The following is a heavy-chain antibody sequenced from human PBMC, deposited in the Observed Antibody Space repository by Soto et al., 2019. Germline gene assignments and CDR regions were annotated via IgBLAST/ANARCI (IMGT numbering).Heavy chain of an antibody. J-gene: IGHJ3*02. CDR1: GYTFTGYY. V-gene: IGHV1-2*04. Sequence: GASVKVSCKASGYTFTGYYMHWVRQAPGQGLEWMGWINPNSGDTNYAQKFQGWVTMTRDTSISTAYMELSRLRSDDTAVYYCARVTDQTGLDAFDIWGQGTMVTVSS. CDR2: INPNSGDT. CDR3: ARVTDQTGLDAFDI. D-gene: IGHD2-2*01.